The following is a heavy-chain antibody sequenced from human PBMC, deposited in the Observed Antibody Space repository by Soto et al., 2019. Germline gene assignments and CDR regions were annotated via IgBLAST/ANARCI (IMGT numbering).Heavy chain of an antibody. Sequence: PGGSLRLSCAASGFTFGSYNMNWVRQAPGKGLEWVSSISSSSSYIYYADSVKGRFTISRGNAKNSLYLQMNSLRAEDTAVYYCASTCRDGYNNYYYYYGMDVCGQGTTVTVSS. V-gene: IGHV3-21*01. CDR2: ISSSSSYI. CDR3: ASTCRDGYNNYYYYYGMDV. D-gene: IGHD5-12*01. CDR1: GFTFGSYN. J-gene: IGHJ6*02.